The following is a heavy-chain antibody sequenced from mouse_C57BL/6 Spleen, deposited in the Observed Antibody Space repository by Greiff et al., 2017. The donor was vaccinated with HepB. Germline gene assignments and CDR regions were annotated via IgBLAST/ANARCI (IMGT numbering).Heavy chain of an antibody. D-gene: IGHD1-1*01. CDR3: AGHYYGTAWFAY. CDR2: IDPSDSET. Sequence: VQLQQPGAELVRPGSSVKLSCKASGYTFTSYWMHWVKQRPIQGLEWIGNIDPSDSETHYNQKFKDKATLTVDQSSSTAYMQLSSLTSEDSAVYFCAGHYYGTAWFAYWGQGTLVTVSA. CDR1: GYTFTSYW. J-gene: IGHJ3*01. V-gene: IGHV1-52*01.